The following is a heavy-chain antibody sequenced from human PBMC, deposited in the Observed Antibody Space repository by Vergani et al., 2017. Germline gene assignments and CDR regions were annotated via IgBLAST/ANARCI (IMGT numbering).Heavy chain of an antibody. CDR1: GYTFTIYY. V-gene: IGHV1-46*01. D-gene: IGHD2-15*01. Sequence: QVQLVQSGAEVKKPGASVKVSCKASGYTFTIYYVHWVRQAPGQGLEWMGIINPSGGTTSYAQKFQGRVTMTRDTSTSTVYMELSSLRSEDTAVYYCARSHWGYCSGGSCYWEYFDYWGQGTLVTVSS. CDR2: INPSGGTT. CDR3: ARSHWGYCSGGSCYWEYFDY. J-gene: IGHJ4*02.